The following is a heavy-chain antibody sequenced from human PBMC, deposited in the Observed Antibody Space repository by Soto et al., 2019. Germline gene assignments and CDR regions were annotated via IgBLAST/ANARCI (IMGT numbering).Heavy chain of an antibody. V-gene: IGHV5-51*01. D-gene: IGHD2-21*02. CDR2: IYPGDSDT. CDR3: ALSYRGGDCYPDYYGMDV. J-gene: IGHJ6*02. Sequence: GESLKISCKGSGYSFTSYWIGWVRQMPGKGLEWMGIIYPGDSDTRYSPSFQGQVTISADKSISTAYLQWSSLKASDTAMYYCALSYRGGDCYPDYYGMDVWGQGTTVTVSS. CDR1: GYSFTSYW.